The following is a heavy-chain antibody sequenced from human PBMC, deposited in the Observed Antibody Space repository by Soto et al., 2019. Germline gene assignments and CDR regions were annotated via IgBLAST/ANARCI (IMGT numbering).Heavy chain of an antibody. CDR3: ARDQRYCSGGSCYSAYYYYYGMDV. D-gene: IGHD2-15*01. CDR1: GYTFTSYA. Sequence: QVQLVQSGAEVKKPGASVKVSCEASGYTFTSYAMHWVRQAPGQRLEWMGWINAGNGNTKYSQKFQGRVTITRDTSASTAYMELSSLRSEDTAVYYCARDQRYCSGGSCYSAYYYYYGMDVWGQGTTVTVSS. CDR2: INAGNGNT. J-gene: IGHJ6*02. V-gene: IGHV1-3*01.